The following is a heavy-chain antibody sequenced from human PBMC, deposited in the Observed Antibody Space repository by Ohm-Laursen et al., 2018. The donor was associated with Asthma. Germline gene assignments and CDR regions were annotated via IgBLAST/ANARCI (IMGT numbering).Heavy chain of an antibody. V-gene: IGHV3-7*01. Sequence: SLRLSCAASGFTFSSYWMSWVRQAPGKGLEWVANIKQDGSEKYYVDSVKGRFTISRDNAKNSLYLQMNSLRAEDTAVYYCARDFHRYGDYVLYFQHWGQGTLVTVSS. CDR3: ARDFHRYGDYVLYFQH. D-gene: IGHD4-17*01. CDR1: GFTFSSYW. CDR2: IKQDGSEK. J-gene: IGHJ1*01.